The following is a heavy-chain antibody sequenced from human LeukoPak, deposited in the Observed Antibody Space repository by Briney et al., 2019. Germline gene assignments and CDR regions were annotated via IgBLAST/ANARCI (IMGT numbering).Heavy chain of an antibody. CDR3: AKDCETAMVPYYFDY. D-gene: IGHD5-18*01. V-gene: IGHV3-23*01. J-gene: IGHJ4*02. Sequence: GGSLRLSCAASGFTFSSYAMSWVRQAPGNGLEWVSAISGSGGSTYYADSVKGRFTISRDNSKNTLYLQMNSLRAEDTAVYYCAKDCETAMVPYYFDYWGQGTLVTVSS. CDR2: ISGSGGST. CDR1: GFTFSSYA.